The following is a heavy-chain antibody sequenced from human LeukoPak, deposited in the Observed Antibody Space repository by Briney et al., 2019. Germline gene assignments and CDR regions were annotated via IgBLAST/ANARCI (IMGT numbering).Heavy chain of an antibody. CDR2: ISAYNGNT. CDR3: ARGAPPYCSGGSCYSVDY. D-gene: IGHD2-15*01. V-gene: IGHV1-18*01. CDR1: GYTFTSYG. J-gene: IGHJ4*02. Sequence: ASVTVSCKASGYTFTSYGISWVRQAPGQGLEWMGWISAYNGNTNYAQKLQGRVSMTTETSTSTAYMELRSLRSDDTAVYYCARGAPPYCSGGSCYSVDYWGQGTLVTVSS.